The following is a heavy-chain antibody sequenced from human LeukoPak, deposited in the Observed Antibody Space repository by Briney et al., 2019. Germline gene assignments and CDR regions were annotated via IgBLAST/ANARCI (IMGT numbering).Heavy chain of an antibody. J-gene: IGHJ4*02. CDR3: ARGQVVGATDYFDY. CDR1: GFTVSNHY. V-gene: IGHV3-53*01. D-gene: IGHD1-26*01. Sequence: GGSLRLSCAASGFTVSNHYMNWVRQAPGKGLEWVSVIYSGGGTHYTDSVKGRFTISRDNSKNTLFLQMNNLRAEDTALYYCARGQVVGATDYFDYWRQGTPVTVAS. CDR2: IYSGGGT.